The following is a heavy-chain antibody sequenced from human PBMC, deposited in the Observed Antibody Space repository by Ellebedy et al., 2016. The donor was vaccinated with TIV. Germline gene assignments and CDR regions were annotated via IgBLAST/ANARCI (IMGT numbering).Heavy chain of an antibody. CDR2: IYWDDDK. V-gene: IGHV2-5*02. CDR1: GFSLSTSEVG. D-gene: IGHD1-7*01. CDR3: TRISGGNYAFDY. J-gene: IGHJ4*02. Sequence: SGPTLVXPTQTLTLTCTFSGFSLSTSEVGVGWIRQPPGKALEWLALIYWDDDKRYSPSLKNKLTITKDTSENQVVLTMTNMEPADTGTYYCTRISGGNYAFDYWGQGTLVTVSS.